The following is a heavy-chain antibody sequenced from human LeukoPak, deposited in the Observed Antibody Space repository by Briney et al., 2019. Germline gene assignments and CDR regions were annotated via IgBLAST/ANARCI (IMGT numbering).Heavy chain of an antibody. CDR3: AKDQYSSSYYFDY. D-gene: IGHD6-6*01. CDR1: GFNFSSYV. Sequence: GGSLRLSCAASGFNFSSYVMHWVRQAPGKGLEWVAFIRYDGSNKYYTDSVKGRFTISRDNSKNTLYLQMNSLRAEDTAVYYCAKDQYSSSYYFDYWGQGTLVTVSS. J-gene: IGHJ4*02. CDR2: IRYDGSNK. V-gene: IGHV3-30*02.